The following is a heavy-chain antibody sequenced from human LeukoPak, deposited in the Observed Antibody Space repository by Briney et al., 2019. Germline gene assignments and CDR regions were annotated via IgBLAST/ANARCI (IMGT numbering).Heavy chain of an antibody. CDR3: AKTPMTNGWYYFDY. CDR2: ISYDGSNK. J-gene: IGHJ4*02. D-gene: IGHD6-19*01. Sequence: PGGSLRLSCAASGFTFSSYAMHWVRQAPGKGLEWMSVISYDGSNKYFADSVKGRFTISRDNSKNTLYLQMNSLRGEDTAVYFCAKTPMTNGWYYFDYWGQGSLVTVSS. V-gene: IGHV3-30*04. CDR1: GFTFSSYA.